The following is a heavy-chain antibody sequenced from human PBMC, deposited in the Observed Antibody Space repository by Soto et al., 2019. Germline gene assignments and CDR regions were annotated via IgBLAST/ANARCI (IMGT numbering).Heavy chain of an antibody. CDR1: GFTFSSYG. CDR2: ISYDGSNK. V-gene: IGHV3-30*03. D-gene: IGHD3-9*01. CDR3: AIPAYYDILTGSLDYYYYGMDV. Sequence: PGGSLRLSCAASGFTFSSYGMHWVRQAPGKGLEWVAVISYDGSNKYYADSVKGRFTISRDNSKNTLYLQMNSLRAEDTAVYYCAIPAYYDILTGSLDYYYYGMDVWGQGTTVTVSS. J-gene: IGHJ6*02.